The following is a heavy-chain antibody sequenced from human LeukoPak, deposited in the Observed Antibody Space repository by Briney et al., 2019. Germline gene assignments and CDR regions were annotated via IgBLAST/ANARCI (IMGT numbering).Heavy chain of an antibody. CDR1: GFTFSSYW. Sequence: GGSLRLSCAASGFTFSSYWMSWVRQAPGKGLEWVANIKQDGSEKYYVDSVKGRFTISRDNAKNSLYLQMDSLRAEDTAVYYCARTLGGRAAAGTDYWGQGTLVTVSS. CDR3: ARTLGGRAAAGTDY. CDR2: IKQDGSEK. J-gene: IGHJ4*02. D-gene: IGHD6-13*01. V-gene: IGHV3-7*03.